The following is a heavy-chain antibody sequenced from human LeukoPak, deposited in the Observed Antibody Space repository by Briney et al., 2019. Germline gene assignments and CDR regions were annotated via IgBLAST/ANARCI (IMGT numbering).Heavy chain of an antibody. D-gene: IGHD1-26*01. J-gene: IGHJ6*03. Sequence: GGSLRLSCAASEFSVGSNYMTWVRQAPGKGLEWVSLIYSGGSTYYADSVKGRFTISRDNSKNTLYLQMNSLRAEDTAVYYCARQKGGLPHYYYYYMDVWGKGTTVTTSS. V-gene: IGHV3-66*04. CDR1: EFSVGSNY. CDR3: ARQKGGLPHYYYYYMDV. CDR2: IYSGGST.